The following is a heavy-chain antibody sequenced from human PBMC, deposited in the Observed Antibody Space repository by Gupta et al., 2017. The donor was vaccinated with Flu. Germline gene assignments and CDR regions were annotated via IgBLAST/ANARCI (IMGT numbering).Heavy chain of an antibody. D-gene: IGHD2-21*01. CDR2: IKSKTDGGTT. V-gene: IGHV3-15*01. CDR1: AMTCSNAG. CDR3: TAHDRAYYGPDY. J-gene: IGHJ4*02. Sequence: VQLAESGSDLVELGGSRIPACSSCAMTCSNAGLSWIRQAPGKGLGWVGRIKSKTDGGTTDYAAPVKGRFTISRDDSKNTLYLQMNSLKTEDTAVYYCTAHDRAYYGPDYWGQGTLVTVSS.